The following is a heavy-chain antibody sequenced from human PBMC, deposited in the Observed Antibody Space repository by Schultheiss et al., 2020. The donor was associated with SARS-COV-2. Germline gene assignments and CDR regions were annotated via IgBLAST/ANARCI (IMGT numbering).Heavy chain of an antibody. V-gene: IGHV3-64*04. J-gene: IGHJ4*02. Sequence: GESLKISCAASGFTFSSYAMHWVRQAPGKGLEYVSAISSNGGSTYYADSVKGRFTISRDNSKNTLYLQMNSLRAEDTAVYYCAKVGVVQENDYWGQGTLVTVSS. CDR3: AKVGVVQENDY. CDR2: ISSNGGST. CDR1: GFTFSSYA. D-gene: IGHD3-16*01.